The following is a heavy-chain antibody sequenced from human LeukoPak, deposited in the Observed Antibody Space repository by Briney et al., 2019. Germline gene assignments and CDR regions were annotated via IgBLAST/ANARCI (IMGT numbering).Heavy chain of an antibody. CDR1: GFSVNNLY. D-gene: IGHD2-15*01. CDR2: IKQDGSDK. CDR3: ARYRGSGCFDP. V-gene: IGHV3-7*04. J-gene: IGHJ5*02. Sequence: PGGSLRLSCAASGFSVNNLYMTWVRQAPGKGLEWVANIKQDGSDKYYGDSVKGRFTISRDNAKNSLYLQMNSLRAEDTAVYFCARYRGSGCFDPWGQGTLVTVSS.